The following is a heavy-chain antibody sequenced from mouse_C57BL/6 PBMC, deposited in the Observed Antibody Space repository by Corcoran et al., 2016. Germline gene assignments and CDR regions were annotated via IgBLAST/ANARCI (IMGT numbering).Heavy chain of an antibody. V-gene: IGHV1-18*01. Sequence: EVQLQQSGPELVKPGASVKIPCKASGYTFTDYNMDWVKQSHGKSLEWIGDINPNNGGTIYNQKFKGKATLTVDKSSSTAYMELRSLTSEDTAVYYCARSETGTYAMDYWGQGTSVTVSS. J-gene: IGHJ4*01. D-gene: IGHD4-1*01. CDR2: INPNNGGT. CDR1: GYTFTDYN. CDR3: ARSETGTYAMDY.